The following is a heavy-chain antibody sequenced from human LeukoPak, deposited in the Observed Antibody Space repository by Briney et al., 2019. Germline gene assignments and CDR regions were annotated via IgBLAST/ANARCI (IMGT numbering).Heavy chain of an antibody. J-gene: IGHJ4*02. CDR2: ISGSDDGT. D-gene: IGHD3-10*01. CDR1: GFTFSNCG. V-gene: IGHV3-23*01. CDR3: AKRGPVYSASPGNYFDY. Sequence: PGGSLRLSCAAPGFTFSNCGMTWVRQAPGKGLEWVSSISGSDDGTYYADSVKGRFTISRDNSKNTLYLQMNSLRAEDTAVYYCAKRGPVYSASPGNYFDYWGQGTLVTVSS.